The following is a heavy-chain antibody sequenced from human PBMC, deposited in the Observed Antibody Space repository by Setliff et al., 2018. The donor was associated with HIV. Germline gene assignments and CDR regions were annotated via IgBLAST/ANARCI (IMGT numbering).Heavy chain of an antibody. V-gene: IGHV4-4*09. J-gene: IGHJ4*02. Sequence: KASETLSLTCTVSGDTDFYWNWIRQPPGKGLEWIGYIHASGKTNYNPSLKSRVTISLDTSKMQFSLHLTSVTAADTAAFYCATLDPSGGNFLAYWGQGALVTVSS. CDR3: ATLDPSGGNFLAY. CDR1: GDTDFY. D-gene: IGHD2-21*02. CDR2: IHASGKT.